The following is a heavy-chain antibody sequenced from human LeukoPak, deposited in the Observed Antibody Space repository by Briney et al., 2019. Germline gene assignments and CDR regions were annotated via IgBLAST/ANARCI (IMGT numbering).Heavy chain of an antibody. CDR2: VRSKAYGGTT. V-gene: IGHV3-49*04. CDR1: GFTFGDYA. Sequence: GGPLRLSCTASGFTFGDYAMSWVRQAPGKGLEWVGFVRSKAYGGTTEYAASVKGRFTISRDDSKSIAYLQMNSLKTEDTAVYYCTRVGYYGSGSPIDYWGQGTLVTVSS. J-gene: IGHJ4*02. CDR3: TRVGYYGSGSPIDY. D-gene: IGHD3-10*01.